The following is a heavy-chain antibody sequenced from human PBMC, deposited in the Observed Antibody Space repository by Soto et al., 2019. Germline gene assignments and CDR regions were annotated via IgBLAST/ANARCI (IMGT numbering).Heavy chain of an antibody. CDR1: GFTFSSYW. CDR2: IKQDGSEK. CDR3: ARDFWEYYDSSGSTDY. J-gene: IGHJ4*02. V-gene: IGHV3-7*01. Sequence: GGSLRLSCAASGFTFSSYWMSWVRQAPGKGLEWVANIKQDGSEKYYVDSVKGRFTISRDNAKNSLYLQMNSLRAEDTAVYYCARDFWEYYDSSGSTDYWGQGTLVTVSS. D-gene: IGHD3-22*01.